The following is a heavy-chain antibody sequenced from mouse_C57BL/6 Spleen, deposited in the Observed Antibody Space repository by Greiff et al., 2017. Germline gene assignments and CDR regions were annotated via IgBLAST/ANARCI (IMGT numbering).Heavy chain of an antibody. CDR2: IYPGDGDT. CDR3: ARQGGTVVAPLDY. J-gene: IGHJ2*01. V-gene: IGHV1-80*01. CDR1: GYAFSSYW. Sequence: QVQLQQSGAELVKPGASVKISCKASGYAFSSYWMNWVKQRPGKGLEWIGQIYPGDGDTNYNGKFKGKATLTADKSSSTAYMQLSSLTSEDSAVYFCARQGGTVVAPLDYWGQGTTLTVSS. D-gene: IGHD1-1*01.